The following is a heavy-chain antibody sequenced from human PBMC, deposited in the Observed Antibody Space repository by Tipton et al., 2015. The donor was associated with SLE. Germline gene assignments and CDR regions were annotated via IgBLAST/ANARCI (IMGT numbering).Heavy chain of an antibody. V-gene: IGHV1-46*01. D-gene: IGHD3-3*01. CDR3: TREDFWSPLDY. CDR2: INPATGST. Sequence: QLVQSGAEVKKPGASVKVSCKASGYTFTGYHIHWVRQAPGQGLEWMGIINPATGSTTYAQRFQGRVTMTSDTSTSTVYMELSSLRSEDTAVYFCTREDFWSPLDYWGQGTLVTVSS. J-gene: IGHJ4*02. CDR1: GYTFTGYH.